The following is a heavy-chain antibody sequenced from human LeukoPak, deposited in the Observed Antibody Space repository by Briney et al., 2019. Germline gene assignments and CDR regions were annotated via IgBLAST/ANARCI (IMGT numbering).Heavy chain of an antibody. Sequence: PTASVKVSCKASGGTFSSYAISWVRQAPGQGLEWMGGIIPIFGTANYAQKFQGRVTITADESTSTAYMELSSLRSEDTAVYYCARKSSVCNWFDPWGQGTLVTVSS. CDR3: ARKSSVCNWFDP. CDR2: IIPIFGTA. V-gene: IGHV1-69*01. CDR1: GGTFSSYA. D-gene: IGHD5/OR15-5a*01. J-gene: IGHJ5*02.